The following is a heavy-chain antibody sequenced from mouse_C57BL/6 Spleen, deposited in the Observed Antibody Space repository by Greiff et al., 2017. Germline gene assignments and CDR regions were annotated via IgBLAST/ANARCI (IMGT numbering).Heavy chain of an antibody. CDR3: ARDYGGSYYWYFDV. D-gene: IGHD1-1*01. V-gene: IGHV1-54*01. CDR1: GYAFTNYL. Sequence: QVQLQQSGAELVRPGTSVKVSCKASGYAFTNYLIEWVKQRPGQGLEWIGVINPGSGGTTYNEKFKGKATLTAAKSSRTAYMQLSSLTSEDSAVYFCARDYGGSYYWYFDVWGTGTTVTVSS. J-gene: IGHJ1*03. CDR2: INPGSGGT.